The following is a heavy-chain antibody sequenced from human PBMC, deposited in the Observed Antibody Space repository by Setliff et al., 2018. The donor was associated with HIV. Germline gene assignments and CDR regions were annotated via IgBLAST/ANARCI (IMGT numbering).Heavy chain of an antibody. CDR3: ARGHEWLRN. Sequence: PSETLSLTCTVSGDSIRNDYWTWIRQSPEKGLEWIAYISYTGGTNYNPSLKSRVTLSLDASKNQISLKLRSVIAADTAMYYCARGHEWLRNWGQGTLVNVSS. V-gene: IGHV4-59*01. D-gene: IGHD5-12*01. CDR1: GDSIRNDY. J-gene: IGHJ4*02. CDR2: ISYTGGT.